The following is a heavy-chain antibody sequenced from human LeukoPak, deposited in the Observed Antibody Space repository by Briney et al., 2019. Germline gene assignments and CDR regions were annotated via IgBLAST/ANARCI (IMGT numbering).Heavy chain of an antibody. CDR2: ISAYNGNT. D-gene: IGHD4-17*01. J-gene: IGHJ4*02. Sequence: GASVKVSCKASGYTFTGYYMHWVRQAPGQGPEWMGWISAYNGNTKYAQNLQGRVTVTTDTSTSTAYMELRSLRSDDTAVYYCARAQTVSILPRGVCYFDYWGQGTLVTVSS. V-gene: IGHV1-18*04. CDR1: GYTFTGYY. CDR3: ARAQTVSILPRGVCYFDY.